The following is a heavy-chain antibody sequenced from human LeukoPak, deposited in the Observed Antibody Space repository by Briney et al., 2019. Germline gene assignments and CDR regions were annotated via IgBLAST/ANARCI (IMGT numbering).Heavy chain of an antibody. Sequence: SETLSLTCTVSGGSISSYYWSWIRQPPGKGLEWIGYIYYSGSTNYNPSLKSRVTISVDTSKNQFSLKLSSVTAADTAVYYCARRLDYGDSYYDAFDIWGQGTMVTVSS. CDR2: IYYSGST. CDR3: ARRLDYGDSYYDAFDI. J-gene: IGHJ3*02. D-gene: IGHD4-17*01. CDR1: GGSISSYY. V-gene: IGHV4-59*08.